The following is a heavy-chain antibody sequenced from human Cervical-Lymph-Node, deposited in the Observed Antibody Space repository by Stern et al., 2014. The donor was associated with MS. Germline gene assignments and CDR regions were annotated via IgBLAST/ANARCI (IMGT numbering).Heavy chain of an antibody. D-gene: IGHD5/OR15-5a*01. V-gene: IGHV3-15*01. CDR1: GFTFSIVW. J-gene: IGHJ3*01. CDR3: TTISLRIPSFDV. Sequence: EVQLVESGGGLVKPGGSLRLSCAASGFTFSIVWLNWVRQAPGQGMEWVGRIKKKSDGETADFAAPVKDRFSISRDDSKNTMYLQMNSLKTEDTAVYYCTTISLRIPSFDVWGQGTTVTVSS. CDR2: IKKKSDGETA.